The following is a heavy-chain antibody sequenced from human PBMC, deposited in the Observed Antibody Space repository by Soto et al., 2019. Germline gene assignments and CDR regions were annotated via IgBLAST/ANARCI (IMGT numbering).Heavy chain of an antibody. J-gene: IGHJ6*02. Sequence: QVQLVQSGAEVKKPGASVKVSCKASGYSFTRHDINWVRQAPGQGLEWMGWINPSSGNTGYAQRFLGRLTMTTDTSTRTAYMELSCLKTEDTAIYYCAREGILFSGVIVLDGMDGCGQGTTVTAPS. CDR3: AREGILFSGVIVLDGMDG. CDR2: INPSSGNT. D-gene: IGHD3-3*01. V-gene: IGHV1-8*01. CDR1: GYSFTRHD.